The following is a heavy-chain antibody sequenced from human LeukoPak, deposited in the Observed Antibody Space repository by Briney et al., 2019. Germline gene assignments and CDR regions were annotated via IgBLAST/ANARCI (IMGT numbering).Heavy chain of an antibody. CDR1: GYKLTDYY. D-gene: IGHD2-2*01. CDR3: ARELGFCSSTSCPLYHY. CDR2: INPNNGGT. Sequence: ASVRVSCKASGYKLTDYYVHWVRQAPGQGLEWMGWINPNNGGTNYAQKFYGRVTMTSVTSITTAYMELNRLTSDDTAAYYCARELGFCSSTSCPLYHYWGQGTLVTVSS. J-gene: IGHJ4*02. V-gene: IGHV1-2*02.